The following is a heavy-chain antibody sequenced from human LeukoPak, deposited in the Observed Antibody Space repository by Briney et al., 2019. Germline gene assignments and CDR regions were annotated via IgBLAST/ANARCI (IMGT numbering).Heavy chain of an antibody. CDR1: GFTFSSYA. Sequence: GGSLRLSCAASGFTFSSYAMSWVRQAPGKGLEWVSAISGSGGSTYYADSVKGRFTISRDNSKNTLYLQMNSLRAEDTAVYYCAKDKTMIVENKRPYWYFDLWGRGTLVTVSS. J-gene: IGHJ2*01. CDR2: ISGSGGST. CDR3: AKDKTMIVENKRPYWYFDL. V-gene: IGHV3-23*01. D-gene: IGHD3-22*01.